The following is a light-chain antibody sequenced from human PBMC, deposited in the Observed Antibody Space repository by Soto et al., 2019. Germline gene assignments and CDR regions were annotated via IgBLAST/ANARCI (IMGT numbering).Light chain of an antibody. V-gene: IGLV2-14*01. CDR3: SSYTSSSTRV. CDR1: SSDVGGYNS. J-gene: IGLJ1*01. CDR2: EVT. Sequence: QSVLAQPASVSGSPGQSITISCTGTSSDVGGYNSVSWYQQHPGKAPKIVIYEVTNRPSGISNRFSGPKSGNTASLTISGLQAEDEADYYCSSYTSSSTRVFGTGTKVTVL.